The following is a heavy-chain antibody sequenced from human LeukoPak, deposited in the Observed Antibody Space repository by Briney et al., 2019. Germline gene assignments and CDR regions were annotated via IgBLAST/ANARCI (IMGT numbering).Heavy chain of an antibody. V-gene: IGHV1-18*01. CDR2: ISAYNGNT. J-gene: IGHJ4*02. D-gene: IGHD4-17*01. CDR1: GYTFTSYG. CDR3: ARDSFNDYGDRLDHY. Sequence: ASVKVSCKASGYTFTSYGISWVRQAPGQGLEWMGWISAYNGNTNYAQKLQGRVTMTTDTSTSTAYMELRSLRSDDTAVYYCARDSFNDYGDRLDHYWGQGTLVTVSS.